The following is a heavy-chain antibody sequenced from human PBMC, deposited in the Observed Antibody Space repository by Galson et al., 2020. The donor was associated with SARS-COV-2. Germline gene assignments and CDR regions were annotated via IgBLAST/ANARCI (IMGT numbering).Heavy chain of an antibody. D-gene: IGHD2-8*01. CDR1: GVSLRSGDYY. J-gene: IGHJ4*02. CDR2: IYYSGGT. V-gene: IGHV4-30-4*01. Sequence: TLYLTCTVSGVSLRSGDYYWSWIRQPQGKGLERIGYIYYSGGTYYNPSLKSRVTIPVETSKNQFYLKLSSVTAADTAVYYCARLYEKSYWGQGTLVTVSS. CDR3: ARLYEKSY.